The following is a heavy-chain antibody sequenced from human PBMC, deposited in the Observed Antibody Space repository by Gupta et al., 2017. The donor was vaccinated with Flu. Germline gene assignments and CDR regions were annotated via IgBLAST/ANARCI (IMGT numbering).Heavy chain of an antibody. CDR2: ISGSGGST. CDR3: AKLPPYYDILTGYFDY. Sequence: PGKGLEWVSAISGSGGSTYYADSVKGRFTISRDNSKNTLYLQMNSLRAEDTAVYYCAKLPPYYDILTGYFDYWGQGTLVTVSS. D-gene: IGHD3-9*01. V-gene: IGHV3-23*01. J-gene: IGHJ4*02.